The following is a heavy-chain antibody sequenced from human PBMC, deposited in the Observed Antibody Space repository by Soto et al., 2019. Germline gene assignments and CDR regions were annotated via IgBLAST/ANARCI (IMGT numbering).Heavy chain of an antibody. Sequence: SEALSVTWTVSGASISTSDYWWGWIRQPPGRGREWIGSIYYSGSTHLDPSLKSRVMMSVDTSTNQFSLKLSSVTAADTAVYYCARNLRVDTAMGSIDYWGQGPLVTVSS. CDR3: ARNLRVDTAMGSIDY. J-gene: IGHJ4*02. D-gene: IGHD5-18*01. CDR1: GASISTSDYW. V-gene: IGHV4-39*01. CDR2: IYYSGST.